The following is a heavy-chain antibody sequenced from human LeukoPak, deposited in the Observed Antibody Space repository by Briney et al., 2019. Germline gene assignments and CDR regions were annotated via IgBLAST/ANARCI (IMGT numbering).Heavy chain of an antibody. CDR2: INSDGSNI. CDR3: AKEVWITTRSRDYFDC. CDR1: GFTFSSYW. J-gene: IGHJ4*02. D-gene: IGHD6-6*01. V-gene: IGHV3-74*01. Sequence: PGGSLRLSCAGSGFTFSSYWMHWVRQGQGKKGLLWVARINSDGSNIRYADSVEGRFTISRDNSKNTLYLQMNSLRAEDTAVYYCAKEVWITTRSRDYFDCWGQGTLVTVSS.